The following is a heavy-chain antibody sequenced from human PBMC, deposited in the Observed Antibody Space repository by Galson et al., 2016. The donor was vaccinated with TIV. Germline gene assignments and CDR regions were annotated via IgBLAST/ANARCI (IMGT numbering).Heavy chain of an antibody. D-gene: IGHD3-22*01. CDR3: ARGSYYYDGSGYQN. Sequence: SVKVSCKASGGTFSSYGISWVRQAPGQGLEWMGGINPVFGIPNYAQKFQGRVTITADESTSTVYMELRSPISEDTAVYYCARGSYYYDGSGYQNWGQGTLVTVSS. CDR2: INPVFGIP. V-gene: IGHV1-69*13. J-gene: IGHJ4*02. CDR1: GGTFSSYG.